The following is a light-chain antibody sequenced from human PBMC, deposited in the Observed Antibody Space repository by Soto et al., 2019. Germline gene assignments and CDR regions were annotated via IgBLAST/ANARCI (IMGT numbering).Light chain of an antibody. V-gene: IGLV4-69*01. CDR2: LNSDGSH. CDR3: QTWGSGTVV. Sequence: QPVLTQSPSASASLGASVKLTCTLSSEHSSYAIAWHQQQPEKGPRYLMKLNSDGSHSKGDGIPDRFSGSSSGAERYLTISSLQSEDEADSYCQTWGSGTVVFGGGIKLTVL. CDR1: SEHSSYA. J-gene: IGLJ2*01.